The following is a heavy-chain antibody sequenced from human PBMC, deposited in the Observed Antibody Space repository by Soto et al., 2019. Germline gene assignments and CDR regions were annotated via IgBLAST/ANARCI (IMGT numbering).Heavy chain of an antibody. Sequence: QVQLQESGPGLVRPSQTLSLTCTVSGASISSDDYYWSWIRQPPGKGLEWIGYIYYSGSTYYNPSLRGRLTISVDTSKNQFSLNLRSVTAADTAVYYCARECGSWPESYYFYALDVWGQGTTVTGSS. CDR1: GASISSDDYY. CDR2: IYYSGST. V-gene: IGHV4-30-4*01. D-gene: IGHD6-13*01. J-gene: IGHJ6*02. CDR3: ARECGSWPESYYFYALDV.